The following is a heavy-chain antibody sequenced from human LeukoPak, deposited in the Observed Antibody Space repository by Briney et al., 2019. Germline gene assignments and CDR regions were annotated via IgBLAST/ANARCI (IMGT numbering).Heavy chain of an antibody. CDR3: ARGVFYGDSRDLPRKPFDY. CDR1: GRSFSGYY. J-gene: IGHJ4*02. D-gene: IGHD4-17*01. Sequence: PSETLSLTCAVYGRSFSGYYWSWIRQPPGKGLEWIGEINHSGSTNYNPSLKSRVTISVDTSKNQFSLKLSSVTAADTAVYYCARGVFYGDSRDLPRKPFDYWGQGTLVTVSS. CDR2: INHSGST. V-gene: IGHV4-34*01.